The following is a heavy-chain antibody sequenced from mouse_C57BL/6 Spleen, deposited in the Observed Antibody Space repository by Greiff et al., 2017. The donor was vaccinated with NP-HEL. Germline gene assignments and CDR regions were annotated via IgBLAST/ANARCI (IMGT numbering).Heavy chain of an antibody. J-gene: IGHJ3*01. CDR1: GYTFTDYE. CDR3: TRWSGYGFAY. V-gene: IGHV1-15*01. D-gene: IGHD1-3*01. Sequence: VQLVESGAELVRPGASVTLSCKASGYTFTDYEMHWVKQTPVHGLEWIGAIDPETGGTAYNQKFKGKAILTADKSSSTAYMELRSLTSEDSAVYYCTRWSGYGFAYWGQGTLVTVSA. CDR2: IDPETGGT.